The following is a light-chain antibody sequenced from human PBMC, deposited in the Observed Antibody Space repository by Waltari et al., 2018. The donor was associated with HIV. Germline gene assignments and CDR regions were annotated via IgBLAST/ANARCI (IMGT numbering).Light chain of an antibody. CDR1: SSDVGDYNY. CDR3: ASYTSTSARV. V-gene: IGLV2-14*01. Sequence: QSALTQPASVSGSPGQSITISCTGTSSDVGDYNYVSWFQQHPGKVPKLLIYEVSNRPSGVSYRFSGSKSGNTASLTISGLQAEDEADYYCASYTSTSARVFGGGTKVTVL. CDR2: EVS. J-gene: IGLJ3*02.